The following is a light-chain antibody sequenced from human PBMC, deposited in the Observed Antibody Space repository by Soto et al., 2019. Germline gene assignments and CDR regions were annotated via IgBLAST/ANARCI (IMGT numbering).Light chain of an antibody. J-gene: IGKJ1*01. V-gene: IGKV3-20*01. CDR3: QQYGTSPWT. CDR2: GAS. CDR1: QSINNNY. Sequence: EIVLTQSPGTLSLSPGERAALSCRASQSINNNYLAWYQQKPGQAPRLLIYGASNRASGIPDRFSGSGSGTGFTLTISGLAPEDFAVYYCQQYGTSPWTFGQGTKVESK.